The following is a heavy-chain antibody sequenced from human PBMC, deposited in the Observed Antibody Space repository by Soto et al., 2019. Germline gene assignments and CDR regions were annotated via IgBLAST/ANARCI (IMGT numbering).Heavy chain of an antibody. CDR3: ARDLIDYSSGWYGKDSYYYYGMDV. J-gene: IGHJ6*02. CDR1: GYTFTGYY. V-gene: IGHV1-2*04. CDR2: INPNSGGT. D-gene: IGHD6-19*01. Sequence: QVQLVQSGAEVKKPGASVKVSCKASGYTFTGYYMHWVREAPGQGLEWMGWINPNSGGTNYAQKFQGWVTMTRDTSISTAYMELSRMRSDDTALYYCARDLIDYSSGWYGKDSYYYYGMDVWGQGTTVTVSS.